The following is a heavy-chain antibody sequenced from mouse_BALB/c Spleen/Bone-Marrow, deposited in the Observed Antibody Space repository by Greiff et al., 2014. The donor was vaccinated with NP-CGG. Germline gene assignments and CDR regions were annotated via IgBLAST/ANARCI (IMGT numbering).Heavy chain of an antibody. Sequence: EVQLVEPGPEVVKPGASMKMSCKASGYSFTGYTMNWVKQSHGKNLEWIGLINPYNGGTHYNQKFKGKATLTVDKSSSTAYMELLSLTSEDSAVYYCAREGDYDYAWFAYWGQGTLITVSA. CDR3: AREGDYDYAWFAY. D-gene: IGHD2-4*01. V-gene: IGHV1-18*01. CDR2: INPYNGGT. J-gene: IGHJ3*01. CDR1: GYSFTGYT.